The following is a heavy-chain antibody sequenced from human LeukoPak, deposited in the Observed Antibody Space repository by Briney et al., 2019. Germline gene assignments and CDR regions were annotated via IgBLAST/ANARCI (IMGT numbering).Heavy chain of an antibody. V-gene: IGHV4-4*07. CDR1: GGSISNYY. CDR3: ARVGYCSGGSCYSEGIDF. D-gene: IGHD2-15*01. CDR2: IHASGST. Sequence: SETLSLTCTVSGGSISNYYWSWIRQPAGKGLEWIGRIHASGSTYYDPSLKSRVTISVDTSNNQFSLKLSSVTAADTAVYYCARVGYCSGGSCYSEGIDFWGQGTLVTVSS. J-gene: IGHJ4*02.